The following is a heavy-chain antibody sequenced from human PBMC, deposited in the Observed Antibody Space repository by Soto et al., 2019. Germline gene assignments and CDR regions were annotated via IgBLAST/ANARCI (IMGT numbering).Heavy chain of an antibody. J-gene: IGHJ4*02. CDR2: MRSKAYSWTT. V-gene: IGHV3-49*03. D-gene: IGHD2-2*01. CDR3: ARASSTGWETSPYDFDS. Sequence: PGGSLRLSCATSGFTFGASALSWFRQAPGKGLEWVGFMRSKAYSWTTDYAASVRGRFTISRDDSKSIAYLQMNSLKTEDTAVYFCARASSTGWETSPYDFDSWGQGTLVTVSS. CDR1: GFTFGASA.